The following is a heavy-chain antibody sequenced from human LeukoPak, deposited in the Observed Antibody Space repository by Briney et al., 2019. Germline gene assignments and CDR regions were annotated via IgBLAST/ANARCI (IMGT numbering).Heavy chain of an antibody. D-gene: IGHD2-21*01. CDR2: IIPIFGTA. J-gene: IGHJ4*02. V-gene: IGHV1-69*13. CDR3: WGGGWKKPFDY. CDR1: GGTFSSYA. Sequence: GASVTVSCKASGGTFSSYAISWVRQAPGQGLEWMGGIIPIFGTADYAQKFQGRATITADESTSTAYMELSSLRSEDTAVYYCWGGGWKKPFDYWGQGTLVTVSS.